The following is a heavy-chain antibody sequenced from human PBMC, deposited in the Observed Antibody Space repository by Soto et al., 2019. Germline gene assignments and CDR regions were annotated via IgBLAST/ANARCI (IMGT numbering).Heavy chain of an antibody. D-gene: IGHD2-15*01. Sequence: PGGSLRLSCSASGCTVSTYPMSLVRLAPGKGLEWVSTIFSGGVTTKYADSVTGRFSISRDNSKNILYLQMNSLGVYVSSVYYCARDRQPDGIWTFDYWGRGSLVTVSS. V-gene: IGHV3-23*01. J-gene: IGHJ4*02. CDR2: IFSGGVTT. CDR1: GCTVSTYP. CDR3: ARDRQPDGIWTFDY.